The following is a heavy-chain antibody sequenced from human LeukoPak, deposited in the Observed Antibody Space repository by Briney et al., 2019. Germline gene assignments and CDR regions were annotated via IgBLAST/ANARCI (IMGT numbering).Heavy chain of an antibody. CDR2: IYYSGST. CDR1: GGSISSSSYY. CDR3: ARHTPYWFDP. V-gene: IGHV4-39*01. J-gene: IGHJ5*02. Sequence: KPSETLSLTCTVSGGSISSSSYYWGGFRQPPGKGLEWIGSIYYSGSTYYNPSLKSRVTISVDTSKNQFSLKLSSVTAADTAVYYCARHTPYWFDPWGQGTLVTVSS. D-gene: IGHD2-15*01.